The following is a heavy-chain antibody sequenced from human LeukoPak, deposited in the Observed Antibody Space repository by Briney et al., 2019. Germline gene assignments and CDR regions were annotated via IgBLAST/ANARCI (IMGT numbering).Heavy chain of an antibody. CDR1: GYTFTSYG. J-gene: IGHJ6*02. CDR3: ARNEMGVFGVVITKYYYYYGMDV. Sequence: ASVKVSCKASGYTFTSYGISWVRQAPGQGLEWMGWISAYNGSTNYAQKLQGRVTMTTDTSTSTAYMELRSLRSDDTAVYYCARNEMGVFGVVITKYYYYYGMDVWGQGTTVTVSS. D-gene: IGHD3-3*01. CDR2: ISAYNGST. V-gene: IGHV1-18*01.